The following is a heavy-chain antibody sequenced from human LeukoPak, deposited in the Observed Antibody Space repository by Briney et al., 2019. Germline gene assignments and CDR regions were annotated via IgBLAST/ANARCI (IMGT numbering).Heavy chain of an antibody. Sequence: PGGSLRLSCAASGFTFRNHGMHWVRQSPGKGLEWVTVIWYDGSNKYYADSVKGRFTISRDNSKNTLDLQMNSLRAEDTAVYYCVRDRSNSYFDFWGQGTLVTVSS. CDR1: GFTFRNHG. CDR3: VRDRSNSYFDF. J-gene: IGHJ4*02. V-gene: IGHV3-33*01. D-gene: IGHD1-26*01. CDR2: IWYDGSNK.